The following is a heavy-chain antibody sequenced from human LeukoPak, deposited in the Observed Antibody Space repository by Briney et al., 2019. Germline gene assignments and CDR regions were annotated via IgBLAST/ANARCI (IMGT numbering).Heavy chain of an antibody. D-gene: IGHD3-22*01. CDR3: ATYEKAGYYEVDY. CDR1: GYTLTELS. J-gene: IGHJ4*02. CDR2: FDPEDGET. V-gene: IGHV1-24*01. Sequence: ASVKVSCKVSGYTLTELSMHWVRQAPGKGLEWMGGFDPEDGETIYAQKFQGRVTMTEDTSTDTAYMGLSSLRSEDTAVYYCATYEKAGYYEVDYWGQGTLVTVSS.